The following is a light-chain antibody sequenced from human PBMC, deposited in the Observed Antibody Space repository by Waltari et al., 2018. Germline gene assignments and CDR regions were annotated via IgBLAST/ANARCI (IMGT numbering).Light chain of an antibody. CDR1: NNDIGSYNL. V-gene: IGLV2-23*02. CDR2: EVN. Sequence: QSGLTQPASVSGSPGQSITISCPGTNNDIGSYNLVSWYQQHPGKAPKVIIFEVNKRPSGVSNRFSGSKSGNTASLTVSGLHPEDEADYYCCSYAGTPRVVFGGGTKLTVL. J-gene: IGLJ2*01. CDR3: CSYAGTPRVV.